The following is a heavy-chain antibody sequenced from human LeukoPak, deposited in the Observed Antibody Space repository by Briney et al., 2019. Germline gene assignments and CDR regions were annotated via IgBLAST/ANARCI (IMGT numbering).Heavy chain of an antibody. CDR3: ARAGSHWHYVY. CDR1: GFTFSGFS. CDR2: IKQDGSER. D-gene: IGHD3-10*01. Sequence: TGGSLRLSCAASGFTFSGFSVSWVRQSPTKGLEWVANIKQDGSERYYVDSVKGRFTISRDNAKNSLSLQMNNLRVEDTAVYYCARAGSHWHYVYWGQGTVVTVSS. J-gene: IGHJ4*02. V-gene: IGHV3-7*01.